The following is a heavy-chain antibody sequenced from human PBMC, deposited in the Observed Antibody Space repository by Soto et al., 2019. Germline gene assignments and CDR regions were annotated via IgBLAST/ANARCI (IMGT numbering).Heavy chain of an antibody. J-gene: IGHJ4*02. V-gene: IGHV3-7*03. CDR1: GFSFGTYW. CDR2: IKQDGSER. D-gene: IGHD3-3*01. Sequence: EVQLVESGGGLVQPGGSLRLSCAVSGFSFGTYWMSWVRQAPGKGLEWLASIKQDGSERYYLDSVKGRFTISRDNAKDSLCLQMNSLRGEDTAFYYCARDVGPITIFGEALSGYFDFWGQVTLVTVAS. CDR3: ARDVGPITIFGEALSGYFDF.